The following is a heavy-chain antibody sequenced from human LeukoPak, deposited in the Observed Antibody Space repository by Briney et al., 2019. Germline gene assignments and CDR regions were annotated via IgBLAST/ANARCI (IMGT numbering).Heavy chain of an antibody. D-gene: IGHD6-19*01. Sequence: SETLSLTCTVSGGSISSYYWSWIRQPAGKGLEWIGRIYSSGNTNYNPSLKSRVTMSADTSKRQFSLKVTSMTAADTAVYYCARDFSAVAARFFDYWGQGILVTVSS. CDR2: IYSSGNT. V-gene: IGHV4-4*07. CDR3: ARDFSAVAARFFDY. J-gene: IGHJ4*02. CDR1: GGSISSYY.